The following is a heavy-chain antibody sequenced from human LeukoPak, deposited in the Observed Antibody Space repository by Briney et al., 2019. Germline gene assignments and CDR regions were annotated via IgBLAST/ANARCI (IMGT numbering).Heavy chain of an antibody. D-gene: IGHD1-26*01. CDR2: ISYDGSNK. V-gene: IGHV3-30-3*01. Sequence: GGSLRLSCAASGFTFSSYAMHWVRQAPGKGLEWVAVISYDGSNKYYADSVKGRFTISRDNSKNTLYLQMNSLRAEDTAVYYCAKDIGSPLVWGQGTLVTVSS. CDR1: GFTFSSYA. CDR3: AKDIGSPLV. J-gene: IGHJ4*02.